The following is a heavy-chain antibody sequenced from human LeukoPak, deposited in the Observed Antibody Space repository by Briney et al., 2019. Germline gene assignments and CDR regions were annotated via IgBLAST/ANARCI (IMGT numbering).Heavy chain of an antibody. CDR3: AKYVDIVATIGIDY. V-gene: IGHV3-23*01. Sequence: PGGSLRLSCAASGFTFSSYAMSWVRQAPGKGLEWVSAISGGGGSTYYADSVKGRFTISRDNSKNTLYLQMNSLRAEDTAVYYCAKYVDIVATIGIDYWGQGTLVTVSS. J-gene: IGHJ4*02. D-gene: IGHD5-12*01. CDR2: ISGGGGST. CDR1: GFTFSSYA.